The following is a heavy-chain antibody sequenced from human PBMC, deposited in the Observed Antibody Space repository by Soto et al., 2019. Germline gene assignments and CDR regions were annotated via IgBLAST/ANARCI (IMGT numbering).Heavy chain of an antibody. CDR1: GYTFTTYY. J-gene: IGHJ4*02. D-gene: IGHD3-10*01. CDR2: INPNSGYT. CDR3: ARTPGGEFDY. V-gene: IGHV1-46*01. Sequence: QVQLVQSGAEVKKPGASVKISCKASGYTFTTYYIHWVRQAPGQGLEWMGIINPNSGYTNNTQKFQGRVTMTRDTSTSTVYMDLSSLRSEDTAVYYCARTPGGEFDYWGQGTLVTVSS.